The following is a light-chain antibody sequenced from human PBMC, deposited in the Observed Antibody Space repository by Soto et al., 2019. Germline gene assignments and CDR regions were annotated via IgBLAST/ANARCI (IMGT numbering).Light chain of an antibody. CDR1: SSDVGGYDY. Sequence: QSALTQPASVSGSPGQLITISCTGTSSDVGGYDYVSWYQQHPGKAPKLMIYEVTNRPSGVSNRFSGSKSGNTASLTISGLQAEDEADYYCTSYTDASPLVLGGGTKLTVL. CDR2: EVT. CDR3: TSYTDASPLV. V-gene: IGLV2-14*01. J-gene: IGLJ3*02.